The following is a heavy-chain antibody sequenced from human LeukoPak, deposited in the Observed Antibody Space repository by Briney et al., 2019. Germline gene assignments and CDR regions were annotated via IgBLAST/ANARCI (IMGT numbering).Heavy chain of an antibody. CDR1: GGSISSGGYS. D-gene: IGHD3-9*01. CDR2: IYHSGST. CDR3: ARGARDYYDILTGHDAFDI. V-gene: IGHV4-30-2*01. J-gene: IGHJ3*02. Sequence: SETLSLTCAVSGGSISSGGYSWSWIRQPPGKGLEWIGYIYHSGSTYYNPSLKSRVTISVDRSKNQFSLKLSSVTAADTAVYYCARGARDYYDILTGHDAFDIWAKGQWSPSLQ.